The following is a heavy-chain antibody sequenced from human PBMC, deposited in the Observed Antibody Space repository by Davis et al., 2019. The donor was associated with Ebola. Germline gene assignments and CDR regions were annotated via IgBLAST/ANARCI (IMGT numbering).Heavy chain of an antibody. CDR2: INSDGSTT. Sequence: HTGGSLRLSCAASGFTFSSYWMHWVRLAPGKGLVWVSRINSDGSTTTYADSVKGRFTISRDNAKNTLYLQMNSLRAEDTAVYYCAKGSVTIFGVAPDYYGMDVWGKGTTVTVSS. CDR1: GFTFSSYW. J-gene: IGHJ6*04. V-gene: IGHV3-74*01. D-gene: IGHD3-3*01. CDR3: AKGSVTIFGVAPDYYGMDV.